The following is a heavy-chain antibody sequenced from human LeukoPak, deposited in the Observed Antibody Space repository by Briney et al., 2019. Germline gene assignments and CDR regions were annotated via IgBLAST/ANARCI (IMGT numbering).Heavy chain of an antibody. CDR3: ASWGAGGNS. CDR2: INPDGSGK. D-gene: IGHD3-16*01. Sequence: GGSLRLSCEASGFTLSTYWMNWVRQVPGKGLDWVANINPDGSGKRYVDSVKGRFTIARDNADNSLSLQMNSLRAEDTAVYYCASWGAGGNSWGQGTLVTVAS. CDR1: GFTLSTYW. J-gene: IGHJ4*02. V-gene: IGHV3-7*01.